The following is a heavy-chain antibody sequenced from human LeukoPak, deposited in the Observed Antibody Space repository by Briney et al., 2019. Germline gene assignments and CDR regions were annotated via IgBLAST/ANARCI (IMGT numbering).Heavy chain of an antibody. CDR3: AKDFDY. Sequence: QTGGSLRLSCAASGFTFSSYAMSWVRQAPGKGLEWVSYINSVSTAIYYADSVKGRFTISRDNAKNSLYLQMNSLKDEDTAVYYCAKDFDYWGQGTLVTVSS. CDR2: INSVSTAI. CDR1: GFTFSSYA. V-gene: IGHV3-48*02. J-gene: IGHJ4*02.